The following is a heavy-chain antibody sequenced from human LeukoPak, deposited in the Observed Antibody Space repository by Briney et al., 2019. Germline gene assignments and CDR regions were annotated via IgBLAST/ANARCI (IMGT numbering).Heavy chain of an antibody. V-gene: IGHV3-9*01. Sequence: GRSLRLSCAASGFTFDDYAMHWVRQAPGKGLGWVSGISWNSGSIGYADSVKGRFTISRDNAKNSLYLQMNSLRAEDTALYYCAKGGYCSSTSCYDYYYYYMDVWGKGTTVTVSS. CDR2: ISWNSGSI. CDR3: AKGGYCSSTSCYDYYYYYMDV. D-gene: IGHD2-2*01. CDR1: GFTFDDYA. J-gene: IGHJ6*03.